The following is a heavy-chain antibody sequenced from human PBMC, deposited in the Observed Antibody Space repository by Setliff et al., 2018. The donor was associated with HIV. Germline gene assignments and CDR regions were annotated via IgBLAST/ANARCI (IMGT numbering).Heavy chain of an antibody. J-gene: IGHJ6*03. Sequence: ASVMVSCKASGYIFSTYGVSWVRQAPGQGLEWMGWISASNGNTHYAQKVQGRVTLTTDTSTNTAYMEFRSLRSDDAAVYYCAKTTPQPHYYYYVDVWGKGTTVTVSS. V-gene: IGHV1-18*01. D-gene: IGHD4-17*01. CDR1: GYIFSTYG. CDR2: ISASNGNT. CDR3: AKTTPQPHYYYYVDV.